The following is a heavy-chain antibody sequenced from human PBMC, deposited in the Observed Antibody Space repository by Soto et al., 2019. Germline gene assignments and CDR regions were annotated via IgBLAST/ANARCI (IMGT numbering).Heavy chain of an antibody. J-gene: IGHJ4*02. CDR1: GGSISSYY. CDR3: ASMGTSGNYYNVLDY. Sequence: PSETLSLTCTVSGGSISSYYWSWIRQPPGKGLEWIGYIHYSGSTNYNPSLKSRVTISGDTSKNQFSLKLRSVTAADTAVYYCASMGTSGNYYNVLDYWGQGTLVTVSS. D-gene: IGHD3-10*01. V-gene: IGHV4-59*08. CDR2: IHYSGST.